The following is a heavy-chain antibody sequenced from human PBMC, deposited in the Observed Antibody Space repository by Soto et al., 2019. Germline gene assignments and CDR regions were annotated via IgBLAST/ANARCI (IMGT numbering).Heavy chain of an antibody. J-gene: IGHJ4*02. Sequence: QVQLVASGGGVVHLGRSLTLSCAASGFTFNRHAIHWVRQSPGKGLEWVTVISRDGNNKYSADSVKGRFTISRDNAKNTVILQMNSLRREDTAIYYCARSRSGAVADSFHYWGQGTPVTVSS. D-gene: IGHD3-10*01. CDR3: ARSRSGAVADSFHY. CDR1: GFTFNRHA. V-gene: IGHV3-30-3*01. CDR2: ISRDGNNK.